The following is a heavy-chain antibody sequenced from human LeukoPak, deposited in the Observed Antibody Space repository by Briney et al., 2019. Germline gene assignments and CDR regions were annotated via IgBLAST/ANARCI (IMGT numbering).Heavy chain of an antibody. Sequence: GGSLRLSCAASGFTFSSYAMSWVRQAPGKGLEWVSAISGSGGSTYYADSVKGRFTISRDNSKNTLYLQMNSLRAEDTAVYYCAKDPSVTTSYPYYFDYWGQGTLVTASS. CDR3: AKDPSVTTSYPYYFDY. D-gene: IGHD4-17*01. CDR1: GFTFSSYA. CDR2: ISGSGGST. V-gene: IGHV3-23*01. J-gene: IGHJ4*02.